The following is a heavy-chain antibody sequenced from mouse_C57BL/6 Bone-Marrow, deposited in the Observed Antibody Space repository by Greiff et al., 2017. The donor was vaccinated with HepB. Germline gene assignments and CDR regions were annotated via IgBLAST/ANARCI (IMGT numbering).Heavy chain of an antibody. Sequence: QVQLQQPGAELVRPGSSVKLSCKASGYTFTSYWMHWVKQRPIQGLEWIGNIDPSDSETHYNQKFKDKATLTVDKSSSTAYMQLSSLTSEDSAVYYGARSNKFITTVVGYWGQGTTLTVSS. J-gene: IGHJ2*01. D-gene: IGHD1-1*01. CDR2: IDPSDSET. CDR1: GYTFTSYW. V-gene: IGHV1-52*01. CDR3: ARSNKFITTVVGY.